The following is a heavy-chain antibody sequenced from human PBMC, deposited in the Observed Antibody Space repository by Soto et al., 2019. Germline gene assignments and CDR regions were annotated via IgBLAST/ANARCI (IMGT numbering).Heavy chain of an antibody. CDR2: INPNNGNT. CDR3: ARDSSGWYKEYTF. CDR1: GYTFTGYY. V-gene: IGHV1-18*04. J-gene: IGHJ4*02. Sequence: GASVKVSCKASGYTFTGYYMHWVRQAPGQGLEWMGWINPNNGNTNYAQKLQGRVTMTTDTSTSTAYMELRSLRSDDTAVYYCARDSSGWYKEYTFWGQGTLVTVSS. D-gene: IGHD6-19*01.